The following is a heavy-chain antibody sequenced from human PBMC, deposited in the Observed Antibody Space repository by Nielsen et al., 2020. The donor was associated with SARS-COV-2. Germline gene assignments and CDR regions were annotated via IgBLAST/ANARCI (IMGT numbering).Heavy chain of an antibody. J-gene: IGHJ4*01. V-gene: IGHV3-66*01. Sequence: GESLKISCAASGFVVSSNYLTWVRQAPGKGLAWVSVIYSGGSTYYADSVKGRFTISRDNSKNTLYLQMNSLRAEDTAVYFCARALFSAAGTLGYWGHGTLVTVSA. D-gene: IGHD6-13*01. CDR1: GFVVSSNY. CDR2: IYSGGST. CDR3: ARALFSAAGTLGY.